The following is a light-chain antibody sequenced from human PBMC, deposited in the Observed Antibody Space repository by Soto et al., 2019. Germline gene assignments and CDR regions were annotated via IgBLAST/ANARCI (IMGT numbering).Light chain of an antibody. CDR1: QSISAW. Sequence: DIQMTQSPSTLSASVGDRVTITCRASQSISAWLAWYQQIPGKAPKLLIYDASRLESGVPSRFSGSGSGTEFTLTISSLQPDDFAAYYCEQYNSYSPTFGQGTKLEI. J-gene: IGKJ2*01. CDR2: DAS. CDR3: EQYNSYSPT. V-gene: IGKV1-5*01.